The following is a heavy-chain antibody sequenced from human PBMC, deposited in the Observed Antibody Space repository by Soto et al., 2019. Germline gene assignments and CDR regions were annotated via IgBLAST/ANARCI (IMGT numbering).Heavy chain of an antibody. J-gene: IGHJ5*02. D-gene: IGHD2-2*02. Sequence: SETLSLTCTVSGGSISSGDYYWSWIRQPPGKGLEWIGYIYYSGSTYYNPSLKSRVTISVDTSKNQFSLKLSSVTAAGTAVYYCAREGRYCSSTSCYTANWFDPWGQGTLVTVSS. CDR3: AREGRYCSSTSCYTANWFDP. CDR1: GGSISSGDYY. CDR2: IYYSGST. V-gene: IGHV4-30-4*01.